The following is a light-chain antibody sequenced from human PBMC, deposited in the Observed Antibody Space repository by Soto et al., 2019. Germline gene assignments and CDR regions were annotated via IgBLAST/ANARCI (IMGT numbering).Light chain of an antibody. CDR2: DSS. CDR1: QSVSIY. Sequence: EIVLTQSPATLSLSPGERATLSCRASQSVSIYLAWYQQKPGQAPRFLIYDSSKRATGTPARFSGSGSGTDFTLTISSLAPEDFAVYYCQQRSSGVTFGGGTKVEIK. CDR3: QQRSSGVT. J-gene: IGKJ4*01. V-gene: IGKV3-11*01.